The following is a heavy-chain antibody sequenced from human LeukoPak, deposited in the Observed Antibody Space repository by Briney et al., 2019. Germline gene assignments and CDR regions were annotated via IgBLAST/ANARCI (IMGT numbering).Heavy chain of an antibody. CDR1: GYTFTGYY. J-gene: IGHJ5*02. CDR2: INPNSGGT. V-gene: IGHV1-2*02. CDR3: ARISGRINWFDP. D-gene: IGHD2-21*01. Sequence: GASVKVSCKASGYTFTGYYMHWLRQAPEQGLEWMGWINPNSGGTNYAQKFQGRVTMTRDTSISTAYMELSRLRSDDTAVYYCARISGRINWFDPWGQGTLVTVSS.